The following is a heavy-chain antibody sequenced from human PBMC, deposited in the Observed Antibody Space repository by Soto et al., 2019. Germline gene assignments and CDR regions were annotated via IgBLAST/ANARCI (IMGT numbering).Heavy chain of an antibody. Sequence: SETLSLTCAVYGGSFSGYYWSWIRQPPGKGLEWIGEINHSGSTNYNPSLKSRVTISVDTSKNQFSLKLSSVTAADTAVYYCARGRVDTAMVRASFDYWGQGTLVTVS. CDR2: INHSGST. D-gene: IGHD5-18*01. J-gene: IGHJ4*02. V-gene: IGHV4-34*01. CDR3: ARGRVDTAMVRASFDY. CDR1: GGSFSGYY.